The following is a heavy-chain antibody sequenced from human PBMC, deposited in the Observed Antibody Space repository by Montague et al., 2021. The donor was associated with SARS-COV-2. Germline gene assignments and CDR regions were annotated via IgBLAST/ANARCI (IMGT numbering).Heavy chain of an antibody. CDR3: AREISGGDFDC. V-gene: IGHV3-7*03. CDR1: GFTFSNYW. CDR2: IKKDGREK. D-gene: IGHD3-10*01. J-gene: IGHJ4*02. Sequence: SLRLSCAASGFTFSNYWTSWVRQAPGKGPEWVANIKKDGREKYYLDSVKGRFTISRDNAKNALFLQVNSLRVEDTAVYYCAREISGGDFDCWGQGTLVTVSS.